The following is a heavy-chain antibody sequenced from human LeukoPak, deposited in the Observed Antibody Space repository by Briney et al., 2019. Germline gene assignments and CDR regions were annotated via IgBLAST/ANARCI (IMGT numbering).Heavy chain of an antibody. CDR2: IWYDGSNK. J-gene: IGHJ6*02. V-gene: IGHV3-33*01. Sequence: PGRSLRLSCAASGFTFSSYGMHWVRQAPGKGLEWVAVIWYDGSNKNYADSVKGRFTISRDNSKNTLYLQMNSLRAEDTAVYYCARSDPYSSYYYYGMDVWGQGTTVTVSS. CDR3: ARSDPYSSYYYYGMDV. D-gene: IGHD4-4*01. CDR1: GFTFSSYG.